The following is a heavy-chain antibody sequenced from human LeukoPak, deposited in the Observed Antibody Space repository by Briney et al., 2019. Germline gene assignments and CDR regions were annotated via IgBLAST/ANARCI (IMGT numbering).Heavy chain of an antibody. CDR1: GGSISSSSYC. Sequence: SETLSLTCTVSGGSISSSSYCWGWIRQPPGKGLEWIGSIYYSGSTYYNPSLKSRVTISVDTSKNQFSLKLSSVTAADTAVYYCARAPRGRGSWHPWGYWGQGTLVTVSS. CDR2: IYYSGST. D-gene: IGHD6-13*01. J-gene: IGHJ4*02. CDR3: ARAPRGRGSWHPWGY. V-gene: IGHV4-39*07.